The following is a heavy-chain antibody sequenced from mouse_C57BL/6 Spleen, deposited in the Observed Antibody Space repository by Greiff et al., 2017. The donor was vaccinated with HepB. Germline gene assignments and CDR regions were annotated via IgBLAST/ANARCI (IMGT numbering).Heavy chain of an antibody. J-gene: IGHJ4*01. CDR3: ARGGAYYSNYGDAMDY. Sequence: EVKLMESGPGMVKPSQSLSLTCTVTGYSITSGYDWHWIRHFPGNKLEWMGYISYSGSTNYNPSLKSRISITHDTSKNHFFLKLNSVTTEDTATYYCARGGAYYSNYGDAMDYWGQGTSVTVSS. V-gene: IGHV3-1*01. D-gene: IGHD2-5*01. CDR2: ISYSGST. CDR1: GYSITSGYD.